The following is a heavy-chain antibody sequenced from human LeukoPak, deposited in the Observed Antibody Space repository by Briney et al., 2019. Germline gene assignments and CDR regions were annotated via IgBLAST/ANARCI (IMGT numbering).Heavy chain of an antibody. CDR2: INPNNGVT. D-gene: IGHD3-10*01. V-gene: IGHV1-2*02. CDR1: GYTFTDYY. CDR3: AREYYYTSGTYVGAFNWFDP. Sequence: ASVKVSCKASGYTFTDYYLHWVRQAPGQGLEWMGWINPNNGVTTLAQKFQGRVTMTRDTSISTVYMELSRLTSDDTAVFYCAREYYYTSGTYVGAFNWFDPWGQGTLVTVSS. J-gene: IGHJ5*02.